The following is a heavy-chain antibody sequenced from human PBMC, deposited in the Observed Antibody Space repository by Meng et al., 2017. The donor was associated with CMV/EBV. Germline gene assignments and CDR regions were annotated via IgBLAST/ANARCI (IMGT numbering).Heavy chain of an antibody. D-gene: IGHD1-26*01. CDR3: ARYSGSSPSDY. Sequence: SCKASGYTFTSYGISWVRQAPGQGLEWMGWISAYNGNTNYAQKLQGRVTMTTDTSTSTAHMELRSLRSDDTAVYYCARYSGSSPSDYWGQGTLVTVSS. CDR2: ISAYNGNT. J-gene: IGHJ4*02. CDR1: GYTFTSYG. V-gene: IGHV1-18*01.